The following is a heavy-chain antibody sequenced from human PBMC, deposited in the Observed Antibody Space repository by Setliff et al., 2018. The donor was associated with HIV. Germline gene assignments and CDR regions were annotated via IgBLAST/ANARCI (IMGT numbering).Heavy chain of an antibody. CDR1: GFAFADFA. CDR3: ARHWGRDLGHAFET. J-gene: IGHJ3*02. V-gene: IGHV3-20*04. Sequence: GESLKISCAASGFAFADFAMTWVRQPPGKGLEWVSYINWNGGITGYADSVKGRFTISRDNIERSLFLEMKSLRAEDTALYYCARHWGRDLGHAFETGGQGTMVTVSS. CDR2: INWNGGIT. D-gene: IGHD3-16*01.